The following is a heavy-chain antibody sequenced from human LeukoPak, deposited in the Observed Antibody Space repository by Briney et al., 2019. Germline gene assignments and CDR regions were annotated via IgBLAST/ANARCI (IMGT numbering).Heavy chain of an antibody. CDR2: IGPTGSDR. Sequence: GGSLRLSCTASGLTFSTSGFNWVRQAPGKGLEWVASIGPTGSDRYHADSIKGRFTISRDNANNFLYLQMNSLRAEDTAVYYCATETNGRHYDYWGQGTLLTVTS. CDR1: GLTFSTSG. J-gene: IGHJ4*02. V-gene: IGHV3-21*06. CDR3: ATETNGRHYDY. D-gene: IGHD1-14*01.